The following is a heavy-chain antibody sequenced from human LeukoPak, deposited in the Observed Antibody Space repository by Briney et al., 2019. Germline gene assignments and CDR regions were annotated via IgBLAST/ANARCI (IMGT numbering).Heavy chain of an antibody. V-gene: IGHV3-74*01. CDR2: INRDGSST. D-gene: IGHD5-18*01. CDR1: GFTFSIYW. CDR3: ARDRGYSPDV. Sequence: GGSLTLSCAASGFTFSIYWMHWVRQGPGKGLVWVSHINRDGSSTTYADSVKGRFTISRDNAKNTLYLEMNSLRVEDTAVYYCARDRGYSPDVWGQGTTVTVSS. J-gene: IGHJ6*02.